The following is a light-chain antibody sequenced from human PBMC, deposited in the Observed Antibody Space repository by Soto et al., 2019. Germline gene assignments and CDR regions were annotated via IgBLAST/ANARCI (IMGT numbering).Light chain of an antibody. V-gene: IGKV3-15*01. CDR2: RTS. Sequence: EIVMTQSPATLSVSPGERATLSCRASQSISSNLAWYQQKPGQAPRLLMFRTSSRATGFPARFSGSGSGTEFNLTISSLQSEDFAVYYCQQYSNWPPWTFGPGTKVDI. CDR3: QQYSNWPPWT. CDR1: QSISSN. J-gene: IGKJ1*01.